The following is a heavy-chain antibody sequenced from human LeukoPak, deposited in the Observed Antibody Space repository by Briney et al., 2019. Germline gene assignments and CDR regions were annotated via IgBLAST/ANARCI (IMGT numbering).Heavy chain of an antibody. J-gene: IGHJ4*02. D-gene: IGHD5-18*01. CDR3: ARVDTVMAYYFDL. V-gene: IGHV3-53*04. Sequence: PGGCLRLSCAASGFTVSTNCMTWVRQAPGKGLEWVSTIHSGGTTYYADSVMGRFTISRHNSRNTLYLQMNSLRAEDTAVYYCARVDTVMAYYFDLWGQGTLVTVPS. CDR1: GFTVSTNC. CDR2: IHSGGTT.